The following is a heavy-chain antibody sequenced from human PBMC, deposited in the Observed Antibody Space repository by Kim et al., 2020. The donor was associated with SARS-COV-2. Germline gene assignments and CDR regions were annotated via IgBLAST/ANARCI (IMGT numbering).Heavy chain of an antibody. D-gene: IGHD1-26*01. CDR3: AREGGGSYDGWFDP. Sequence: SETLSLTCTVSGGSISSYYWSWIRQPPGKGLEWIGYIYYSGSTNYNPSLKSRVTISVDTSKNQFSLKLSSVTAADTAVYYCAREGGGSYDGWFDPWGQGTLVTVSS. J-gene: IGHJ5*02. CDR1: GGSISSYY. V-gene: IGHV4-59*01. CDR2: IYYSGST.